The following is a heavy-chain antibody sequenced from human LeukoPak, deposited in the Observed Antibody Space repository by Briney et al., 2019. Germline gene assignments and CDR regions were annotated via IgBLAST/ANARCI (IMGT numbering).Heavy chain of an antibody. CDR2: FDPEDGET. CDR3: ATAVRGVISPLLRWYFDL. V-gene: IGHV1-24*01. Sequence: ASVTVSCKVSGYTLTELSMHWVRQAPGKGLEWMGGFDPEDGETIYAQKFQGRVTMTEDTSTDTAYMELSSLRSEDTAVYYCATAVRGVISPLLRWYFDLWGRGTLVTVSS. D-gene: IGHD3-10*01. CDR1: GYTLTELS. J-gene: IGHJ2*01.